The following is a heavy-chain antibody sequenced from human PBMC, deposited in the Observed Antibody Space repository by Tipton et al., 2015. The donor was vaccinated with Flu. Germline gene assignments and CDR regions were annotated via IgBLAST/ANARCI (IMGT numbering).Heavy chain of an antibody. CDR1: GGSISSGGYY. V-gene: IGHV4-31*03. CDR2: IYYSGST. D-gene: IGHD2-2*01. CDR3: ARGRAGWDIVVVPAAMDGMDV. Sequence: TLSLTCTVSGGSISSGGYYWSWIRQHPGKGLEWIGYIYYSGSTYYNPSLKSRVTISVDTSKNQFSLKLSSVTAADTAVYYCARGRAGWDIVVVPAAMDGMDVWGQGTTVTVSS. J-gene: IGHJ6*02.